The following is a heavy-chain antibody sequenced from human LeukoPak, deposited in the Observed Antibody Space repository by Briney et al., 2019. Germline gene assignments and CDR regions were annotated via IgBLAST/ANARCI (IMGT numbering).Heavy chain of an antibody. CDR3: ASYAYYYYMDV. J-gene: IGHJ6*03. CDR1: RFTFNTYW. D-gene: IGHD4-17*01. CDR2: IDSDGNST. Sequence: GGSLRLSCAASRFTFNTYWMHWVRQAPGKGLVWVSRIDSDGNSTAYADSVKGRFTISRDNAKNTLYLQMNSLRAEDTAVYYCASYAYYYYMDVWGKGTTVTISS. V-gene: IGHV3-74*01.